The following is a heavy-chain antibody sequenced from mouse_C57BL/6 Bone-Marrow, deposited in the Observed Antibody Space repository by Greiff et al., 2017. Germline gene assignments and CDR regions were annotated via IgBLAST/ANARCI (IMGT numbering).Heavy chain of an antibody. CDR2: IDPSDSET. D-gene: IGHD1-1*01. CDR1: GYTFTSYW. V-gene: IGHV1-52*01. Sequence: QVQLQQPGAELVRPGSSVKLSCKASGYTFTSYWMHWVKQRPIQGLEWIGNIDPSDSETHYNQKFKDKATLTVDKSSSTAYMQLSSLTSEDSAVYDCARRYCGSSYWYFDVWGTGTTVTVSS. CDR3: ARRYCGSSYWYFDV. J-gene: IGHJ1*03.